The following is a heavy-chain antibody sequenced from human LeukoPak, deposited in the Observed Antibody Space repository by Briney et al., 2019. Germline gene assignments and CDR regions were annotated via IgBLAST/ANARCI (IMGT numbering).Heavy chain of an antibody. CDR1: GGSFSGYY. CDR2: INHSGST. V-gene: IGHV4-34*01. CDR3: ARGSGLQYFQH. D-gene: IGHD5-12*01. Sequence: PSETLSLTCAVYGGSFSGYYWSWIRQPPGKGLEWIGEINHSGSTNYNPSLKSRVTISVDTSKNQFSLKLSPVTAADTAVYYCARGSGLQYFQHWGLGTLVTVSS. J-gene: IGHJ1*01.